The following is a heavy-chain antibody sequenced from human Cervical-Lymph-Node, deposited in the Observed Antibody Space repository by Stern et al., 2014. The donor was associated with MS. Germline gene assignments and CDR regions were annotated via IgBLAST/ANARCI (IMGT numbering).Heavy chain of an antibody. CDR3: ALGGFGHYFEY. J-gene: IGHJ4*02. V-gene: IGHV1-69*01. CDR2: TIPIIGTA. Sequence: QVQLVHSGAEVQKPGSSVKVSCRASGGTFSSSDISWVRQAPGQGLEWMGGTIPIIGTANYAQKYQGRVTIAADESTSTAYMELSSLRSEDAAIYYCALGGFGHYFEYWGQGTLVTVSS. D-gene: IGHD3-10*01. CDR1: GGTFSSSD.